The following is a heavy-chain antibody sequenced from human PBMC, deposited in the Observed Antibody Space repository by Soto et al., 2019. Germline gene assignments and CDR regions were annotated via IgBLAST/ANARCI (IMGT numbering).Heavy chain of an antibody. D-gene: IGHD1-26*01. CDR3: ARSGGSFNFDY. CDR2: IQGSGNT. Sequence: ETLSLTCSVSGGSISSYYWSWIRQPAGKGLEWIGRIQGSGNTNYNPSLKSRVTMSGDTSKNQFSLKLSSVTAADTAVYYCARSGGSFNFDYWGQGTLVTVSS. V-gene: IGHV4-4*07. J-gene: IGHJ4*02. CDR1: GGSISSYY.